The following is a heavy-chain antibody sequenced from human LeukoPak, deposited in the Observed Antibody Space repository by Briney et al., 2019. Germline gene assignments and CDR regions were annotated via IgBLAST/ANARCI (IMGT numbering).Heavy chain of an antibody. J-gene: IGHJ4*02. V-gene: IGHV3-30*02. CDR3: AKDRGLYSSSLYFDY. Sequence: GGSLRLSCAASGFTFSSYGMHWARRAPGQGLEWVAFIRYDGSNKYYADSAKGRFTISRENSKNTLYLQMNSLRAEDTAVYYCAKDRGLYSSSLYFDYWGQGTLVTVSS. CDR1: GFTFSSYG. CDR2: IRYDGSNK. D-gene: IGHD6-13*01.